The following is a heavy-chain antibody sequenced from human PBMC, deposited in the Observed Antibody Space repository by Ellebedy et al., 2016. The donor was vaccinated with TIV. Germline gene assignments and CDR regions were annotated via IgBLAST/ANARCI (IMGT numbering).Heavy chain of an antibody. D-gene: IGHD5-24*01. J-gene: IGHJ2*01. CDR1: GFTVSSNY. CDR2: IYSGGST. CDR3: ARGSMEMATTFWGPNWYFDL. Sequence: GESLKISCAASGFTVSSNYMSWVRQAPGKGLEWVSVIYSGGSTYYAETVKGRVTISRDNSKNTLYLQMNSLRAEDTAVYYCARGSMEMATTFWGPNWYFDLWGRGTLVTVSS. V-gene: IGHV3-53*01.